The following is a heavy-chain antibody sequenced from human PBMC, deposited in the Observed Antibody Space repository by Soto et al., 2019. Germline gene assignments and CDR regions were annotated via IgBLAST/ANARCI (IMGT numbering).Heavy chain of an antibody. CDR2: IIPILGIA. D-gene: IGHD2-15*01. CDR1: GGTFSSYT. Sequence: QVQLVQSGAEVKKPGSSVKVSCKASGGTFSSYTISWVRQAPGQGLEWMGRIIPILGIANYAQKFQGRVTITADKSTSTAYMELRSLRSEDTAVYYWARDDCSGGSCYRFDYWGQGTLVTVSA. J-gene: IGHJ4*02. CDR3: ARDDCSGGSCYRFDY. V-gene: IGHV1-69*08.